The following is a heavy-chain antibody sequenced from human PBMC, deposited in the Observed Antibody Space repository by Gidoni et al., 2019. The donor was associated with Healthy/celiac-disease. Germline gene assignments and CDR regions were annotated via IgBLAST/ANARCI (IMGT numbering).Heavy chain of an antibody. V-gene: IGHV1-2*06. CDR1: GYTFTGSS. J-gene: IGHJ4*02. CDR3: ASLDPARCGSGGRYYSDLPY. D-gene: IGHD2-15*01. CDR2: INPNSGGT. Sequence: VQLVQSVAQLHLPGASVKVSCKAPGYTFTGSSTHWVRQAPGQGPEWMGRINPNSGGTNASKKCQGRVTRTRDTSISTAYMELSRLRSEDTAVYYCASLDPARCGSGGRYYSDLPYWGRGTLGTVSS.